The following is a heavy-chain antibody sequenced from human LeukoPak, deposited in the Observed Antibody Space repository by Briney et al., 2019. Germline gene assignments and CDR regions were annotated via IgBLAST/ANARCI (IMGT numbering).Heavy chain of an antibody. CDR1: GSTFSDYY. J-gene: IGHJ4*02. Sequence: GGSLRLSCAASGSTFSDYYMSWIRQAPGKGLEWVSYISSSGSTIYYADSVNGRFTISRDNAKNSLYLQMNSLRAEDTAVYYCASGYSSHVADYWGQGTLVTVSS. CDR3: ASGYSSHVADY. D-gene: IGHD3-22*01. CDR2: ISSSGSTI. V-gene: IGHV3-11*01.